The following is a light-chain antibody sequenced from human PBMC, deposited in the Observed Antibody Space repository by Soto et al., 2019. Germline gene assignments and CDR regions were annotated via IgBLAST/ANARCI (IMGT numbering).Light chain of an antibody. CDR2: DVS. V-gene: IGLV2-14*01. CDR3: SSYSSSSTVV. CDR1: SSDVGGYNY. J-gene: IGLJ2*01. Sequence: QSVLTQPASVSGSPGQSITISCTGTSSDVGGYNYVSWYQQHPGKAPKLMIYDVSYRPSGVSNRFSGSKSGNTAYLTISGLQAEDETDYYFSSYSSSSTVVFGGATKLTVL.